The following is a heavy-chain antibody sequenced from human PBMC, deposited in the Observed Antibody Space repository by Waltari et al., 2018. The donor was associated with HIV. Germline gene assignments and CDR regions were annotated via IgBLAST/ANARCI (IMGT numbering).Heavy chain of an antibody. CDR1: ALTFSSYG. Sequence: EVQLVESGGGLVQPGGSLRLSCAAPALTFSSYGLSWVRQAPGKGLGWVANIKQDGSEKYYVDSVKGRFTISRDNAKNSLYLQMNSLRAEDTAVYYCARDLYSSGWGYFDYWGQGTLVTVSS. CDR2: IKQDGSEK. V-gene: IGHV3-7*01. J-gene: IGHJ4*02. CDR3: ARDLYSSGWGYFDY. D-gene: IGHD6-19*01.